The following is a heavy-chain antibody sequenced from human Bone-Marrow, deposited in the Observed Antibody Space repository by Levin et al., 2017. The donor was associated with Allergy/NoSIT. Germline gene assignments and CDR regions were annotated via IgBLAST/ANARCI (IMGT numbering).Heavy chain of an antibody. J-gene: IGHJ3*01. D-gene: IGHD5-12*01. CDR3: ARVGGYRVREAFDL. Sequence: GGSLRLSCAASGFTFGDHYMDWVRQAPGKGLEWIGRARNTPNRNTIEYAASVKGRFIMSRDDPNKSIFLQMNSLKIEDTGIYYCARVGGYRVREAFDLWGQGTVVTVSS. CDR1: GFTFGDHY. CDR2: ARNTPNRNTI. V-gene: IGHV3-72*01.